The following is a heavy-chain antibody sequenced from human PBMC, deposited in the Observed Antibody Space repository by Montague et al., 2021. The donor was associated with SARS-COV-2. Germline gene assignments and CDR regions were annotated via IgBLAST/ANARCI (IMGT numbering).Heavy chain of an antibody. D-gene: IGHD3-10*01. V-gene: IGHV3-21*01. CDR2: ISSSSSYI. CDR1: GFTFSNYN. CDR3: ASGNRNYYYGMDV. J-gene: IGHJ6*02. Sequence: SLRLSCAASGFTFSNYNMNWVRQAPGKGLEWVSSISSSSSYIYYVDSVKGRFTISRDNAKNSPYLQMNSLRAEDTAVYYCASGNRNYYYGMDVWGQGTTVTVSS.